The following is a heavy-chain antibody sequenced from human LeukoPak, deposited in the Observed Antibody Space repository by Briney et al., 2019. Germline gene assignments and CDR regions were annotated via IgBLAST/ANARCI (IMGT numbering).Heavy chain of an antibody. CDR3: AKGDYYDFDY. D-gene: IGHD3-10*01. CDR1: GFTFRSYA. J-gene: IGHJ4*02. V-gene: IGHV3-23*01. Sequence: GGSLRLSCAASGFTFRSYAMSWVRQAPGKGLEWVSGISGSGGSTYFADSVKGRFTISRGNSKNTLYLQMNSLRAEDMAVYYCAKGDYYDFDYWGQGTLVTVSS. CDR2: ISGSGGST.